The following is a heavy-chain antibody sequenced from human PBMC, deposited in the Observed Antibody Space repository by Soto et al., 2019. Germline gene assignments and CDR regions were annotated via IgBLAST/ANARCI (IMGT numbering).Heavy chain of an antibody. CDR1: GYSFTSYW. J-gene: IGHJ6*02. CDR2: IDPSDSYT. D-gene: IGHD6-13*01. CDR3: ARRGFIAAADYYYGMDV. V-gene: IGHV5-10-1*01. Sequence: GESLKISCKCSGYSFTSYWISWVRQMPGKGLEWMGRIDPSDSYTNYSPSFQGHVTISADKSISTAYLQWSSLKASDTAMYYCARRGFIAAADYYYGMDVWGQGTTVTVSS.